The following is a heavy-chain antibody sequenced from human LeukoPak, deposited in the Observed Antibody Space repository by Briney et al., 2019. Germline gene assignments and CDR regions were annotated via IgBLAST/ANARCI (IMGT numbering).Heavy chain of an antibody. D-gene: IGHD3-10*01. Sequence: GGSLRLSCAASGFTFSIYAMSWVRQAPGKGLEWVSAISGSGGSTYYADSVKGRFTISRDNAKNSLYLQMNSLRAEDTAVYYCARDVGFGGYSRGIFDYWGQGTLVTVSS. CDR2: ISGSGGST. V-gene: IGHV3-23*01. CDR1: GFTFSIYA. CDR3: ARDVGFGGYSRGIFDY. J-gene: IGHJ4*02.